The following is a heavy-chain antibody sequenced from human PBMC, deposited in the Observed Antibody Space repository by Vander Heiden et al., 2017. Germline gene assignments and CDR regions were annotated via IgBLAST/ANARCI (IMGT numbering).Heavy chain of an antibody. J-gene: IGHJ6*02. CDR1: GFTFSSYS. V-gene: IGHV3-21*01. CDR2: ISSSSSYI. CDR3: ARDAVQDGMDV. Sequence: EVQLVESGGGLVKPGGSLRLSCAASGFTFSSYSMNWVRQAPGKGLEWVSSISSSSSYIYDADSVKGRFTISRDNAKNSLYMQMKRMRAEDTAVYYVARDAVQDGMDVWGQGTTVTVYS. D-gene: IGHD3-10*01.